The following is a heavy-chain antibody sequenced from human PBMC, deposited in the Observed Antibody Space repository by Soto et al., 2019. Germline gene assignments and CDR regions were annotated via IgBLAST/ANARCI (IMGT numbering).Heavy chain of an antibody. J-gene: IGHJ5*02. V-gene: IGHV3-21*01. CDR3: ARDRGSSGWYAGGWFDP. CDR1: GFTFSSYS. Sequence: EVQLVESGGGLVKPGGSLRLSCAASGFTFSSYSMNWVRQAPGKGLEWVSCISSSSSNKYYADSVKGRFTISRDNAKNSLYLQMNSLRAEDTADCARDRGSSGWYAGGWFDPWGQGTLVTVSS. CDR2: ISSSSSNK. D-gene: IGHD6-19*01.